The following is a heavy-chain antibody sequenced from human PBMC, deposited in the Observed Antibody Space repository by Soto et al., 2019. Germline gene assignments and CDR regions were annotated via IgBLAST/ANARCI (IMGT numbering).Heavy chain of an antibody. V-gene: IGHV1-2*04. Sequence: SSVKVSCKASGYTFTGYYMHWVRQAPGQGLEWMGWINPNSGGTNYAQKFQGWVTMTRDTSISTAYMELSRLRSDDTAVYYCARESGSGWYVVDYWGQGTMVIVSS. CDR2: INPNSGGT. CDR1: GYTFTGYY. J-gene: IGHJ4*02. D-gene: IGHD6-19*01. CDR3: ARESGSGWYVVDY.